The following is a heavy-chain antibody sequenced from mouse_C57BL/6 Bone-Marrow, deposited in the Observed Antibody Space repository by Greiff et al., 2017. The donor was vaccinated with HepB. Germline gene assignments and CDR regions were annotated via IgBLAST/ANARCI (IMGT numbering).Heavy chain of an antibody. V-gene: IGHV1-9*01. J-gene: IGHJ3*01. D-gene: IGHD2-4*01. CDR3: ARTNYYDYGRFAY. CDR2: NLPGSGST. Sequence: QVQLKQSGAELMKPGASVKLSCKATGYTFTGYWIEWVKQRPGHGLEWIGENLPGSGSTNYNEKFKGKATFIADTSTNTAYMPRSSLTTEDSAIYYCARTNYYDYGRFAYWGKGTLVTVSA. CDR1: GYTFTGYW.